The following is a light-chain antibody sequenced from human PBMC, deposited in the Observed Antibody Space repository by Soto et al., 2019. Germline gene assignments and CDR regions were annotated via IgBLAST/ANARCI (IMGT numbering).Light chain of an antibody. Sequence: QSVLTQPPSVSAAPGQKVTISCSGSSSNIGNNYVSWYQQLPGTAPKLLIYENNKRPSGIPDRFSGSKSGTSATLGITGLQDGAEADYYCGTWDLSLSAGGGVFGGGTKLTVL. V-gene: IGLV1-51*02. CDR3: GTWDLSLSAGGGV. CDR1: SSNIGNNY. CDR2: ENN. J-gene: IGLJ2*01.